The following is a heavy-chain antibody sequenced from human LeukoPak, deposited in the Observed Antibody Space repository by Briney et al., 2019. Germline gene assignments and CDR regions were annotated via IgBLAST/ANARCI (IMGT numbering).Heavy chain of an antibody. J-gene: IGHJ4*02. CDR2: IKQDGSEK. CDR3: ARDGYCSSTSCYGTWFN. V-gene: IGHV3-7*01. CDR1: GFTFSSYW. Sequence: PGGSLRLSCAASGFTFSSYWMSWVRQAPGKGLEWVANIKQDGSEKYYVDSVKGRFTISRDNAKNSLYLQMNSLRAEDTAVYYCARDGYCSSTSCYGTWFNWGQGTLVTVSS. D-gene: IGHD2-2*01.